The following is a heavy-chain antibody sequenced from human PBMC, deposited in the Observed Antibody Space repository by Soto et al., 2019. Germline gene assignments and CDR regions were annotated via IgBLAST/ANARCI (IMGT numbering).Heavy chain of an antibody. J-gene: IGHJ6*02. CDR3: ARDRIVGNYYDSSGGYYGMDV. CDR2: IYYSGST. V-gene: IGHV4-30-4*01. CDR1: GGSISSGDYY. D-gene: IGHD3-22*01. Sequence: PSETLSLTCTVSGGSISSGDYYWSWIRQPPGKGLEWIGYIYYSGSTYYNPSLKSRVTISVDTSKNQFSLKLSSVTAADTAVYYCARDRIVGNYYDSSGGYYGMDVWGQGTTVTVSS.